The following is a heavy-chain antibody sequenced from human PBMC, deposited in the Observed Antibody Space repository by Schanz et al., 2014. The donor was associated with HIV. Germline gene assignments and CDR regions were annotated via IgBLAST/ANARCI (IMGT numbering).Heavy chain of an antibody. CDR1: GYTFTSQY. V-gene: IGHV1-8*02. CDR3: ARGPDYGKTTYNFDF. J-gene: IGHJ4*02. D-gene: IGHD3-10*01. CDR2: MSPNTGNT. Sequence: QVQLVQSGAEVKKPGASVKVSCKASGYTFTSQYMHWVRQAPGQGLEWMGWMSPNTGNTGRAQKFQGRVTMTRNTPRSTAYLTLNNLTSEDTAVYFCARGPDYGKTTYNFDFWGQGTLVAGSS.